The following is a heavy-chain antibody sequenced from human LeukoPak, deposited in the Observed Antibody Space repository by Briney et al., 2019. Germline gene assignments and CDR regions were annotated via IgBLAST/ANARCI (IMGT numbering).Heavy chain of an antibody. Sequence: ASVKVSCKASGYTFTSYGISWVRQAPGQGLEWMGWISIYDGKTLYAQKFQGRVTMTTDTSTSTAYMELRSLRSDDTAVYYCARGVRENRSWYTVHFDYWGQGTLVTVSS. D-gene: IGHD2-2*02. J-gene: IGHJ4*02. CDR2: ISIYDGKT. CDR3: ARGVRENRSWYTVHFDY. CDR1: GYTFTSYG. V-gene: IGHV1-18*01.